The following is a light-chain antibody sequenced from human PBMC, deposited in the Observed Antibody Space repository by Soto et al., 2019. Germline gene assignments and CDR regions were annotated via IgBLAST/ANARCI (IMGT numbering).Light chain of an antibody. Sequence: QSVLTQPASVSGSPGQSITISCTGSSSDVGGYNYVSWYQQHPGKAPKLMIYDVSNRPSGVSYRFSGSKSGNTASLAISGLQPDDEADYYCSSYTGSSTVYVFGTGTKLTVL. CDR3: SSYTGSSTVYV. CDR2: DVS. V-gene: IGLV2-14*01. CDR1: SSDVGGYNY. J-gene: IGLJ1*01.